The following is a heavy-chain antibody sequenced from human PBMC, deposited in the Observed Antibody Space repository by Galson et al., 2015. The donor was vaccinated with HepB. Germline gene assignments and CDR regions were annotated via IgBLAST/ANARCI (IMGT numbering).Heavy chain of an antibody. CDR2: ISGSGGST. CDR3: AKVAPEDSSGWYGAFDI. Sequence: SLRLSCAASGFTFSSYAMSWVRQAPGKGLEWVSAISGSGGSTYYADSVKGRFTISRDNSKNTLYLQMNSLRAEDTAVYYCAKVAPEDSSGWYGAFDIWGQGTMVTVSS. J-gene: IGHJ3*02. V-gene: IGHV3-23*01. CDR1: GFTFSSYA. D-gene: IGHD6-19*01.